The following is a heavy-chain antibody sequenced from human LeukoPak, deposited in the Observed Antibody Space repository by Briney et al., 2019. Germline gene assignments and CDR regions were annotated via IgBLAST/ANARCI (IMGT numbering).Heavy chain of an antibody. CDR3: ARVAILGYYMDV. CDR2: ISGSSNSI. D-gene: IGHD3-3*02. Sequence: GGSLRFSCAASGFTLGTYSLNWAGRAPGKGLEGVSYISGSSNSIYYADSVRGRFTISRDNAKNSLYLQMNSLRHEDTAVYYCARVAILGYYMDVWGKGTTVTVSS. J-gene: IGHJ6*03. CDR1: GFTLGTYS. V-gene: IGHV3-48*02.